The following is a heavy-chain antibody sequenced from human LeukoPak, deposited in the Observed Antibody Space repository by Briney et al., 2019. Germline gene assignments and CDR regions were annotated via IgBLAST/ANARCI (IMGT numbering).Heavy chain of an antibody. CDR2: INPNSSGT. V-gene: IGHV1-2*02. D-gene: IGHD2-15*01. Sequence: ASVNVSCTASGYRFTGYYMHWVRQPPGQGQERMGWINPNSSGTNKGQKFQGRGTMTRDTSISTAYMELSRLRADDTAVYYCAREKVVYAELPYFDNWGEGNLVTVSS. CDR3: AREKVVYAELPYFDN. J-gene: IGHJ4*02. CDR1: GYRFTGYY.